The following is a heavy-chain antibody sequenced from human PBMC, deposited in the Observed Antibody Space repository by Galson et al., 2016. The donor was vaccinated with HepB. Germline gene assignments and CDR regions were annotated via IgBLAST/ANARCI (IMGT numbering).Heavy chain of an antibody. V-gene: IGHV3-13*05. CDR3: ARGTYSNDHRDAFDI. CDR2: IGSSGDP. D-gene: IGHD3-22*01. J-gene: IGHJ3*02. Sequence: SLRLSCAASGFTFRSYDMHWVRQATGKGLEWVSVIGSSGDPYYTPSVKGRFTISRENAKHSLYLQMNSLRVGDTAVYYWARGTYSNDHRDAFDIWDKGTMVTVSS. CDR1: GFTFRSYD.